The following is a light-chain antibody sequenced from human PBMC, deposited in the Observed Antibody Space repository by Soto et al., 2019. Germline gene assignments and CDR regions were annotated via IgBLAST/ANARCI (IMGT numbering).Light chain of an antibody. J-gene: IGKJ1*01. CDR3: QQRSNWPRT. V-gene: IGKV3-11*01. CDR1: QSVSSN. Sequence: IVMTQSPATLSVSPGERATLSCRASQSVSSNLAWYQQKPGQAPRLVIYDVSNRATGIPARFSGSGSGTDFTLTISSLEPEDFAVYYRQQRSNWPRTFGQGTKVDIK. CDR2: DVS.